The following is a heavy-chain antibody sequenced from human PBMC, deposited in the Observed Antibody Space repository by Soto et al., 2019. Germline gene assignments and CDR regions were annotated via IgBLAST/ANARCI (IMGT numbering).Heavy chain of an antibody. CDR1: GYTFVNFD. CDR2: MNPGSGKT. J-gene: IGHJ5*02. D-gene: IGHD6-13*01. Sequence: AXVKVSCKASGYTFVNFDISWVRQAAGQGLEWLGWMNPGSGKTGYASKFQGRVAMTRDASTGTSHLELSSLTSDDTAVYYCARMASAGTLNWFEPWGQGTLVTVSS. CDR3: ARMASAGTLNWFEP. V-gene: IGHV1-8*02.